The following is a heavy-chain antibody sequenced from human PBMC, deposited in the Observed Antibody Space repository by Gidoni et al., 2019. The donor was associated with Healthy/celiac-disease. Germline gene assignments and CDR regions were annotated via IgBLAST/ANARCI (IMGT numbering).Heavy chain of an antibody. J-gene: IGHJ4*02. D-gene: IGHD1-26*01. V-gene: IGHV4-39*07. CDR2: IYYSGST. CDR1: GRPISSSSYY. CDR3: ARDQGGATIGGY. Sequence: QLQLQESGPGLVQPSETLSLTGTVYGRPISSSSYYWGWIRQPPGKGLEWIWSIYYSGSTYYTPSLKSRVTISVSTSKNQFSLNLSSVTAADTAVYYCARDQGGATIGGYWGQGTLVTVSS.